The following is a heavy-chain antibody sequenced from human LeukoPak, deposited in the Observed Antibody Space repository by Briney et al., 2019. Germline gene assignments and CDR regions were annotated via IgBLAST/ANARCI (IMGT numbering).Heavy chain of an antibody. CDR3: AKDISYYYDSSRAFDI. Sequence: GRSLRLSCAASGFTFDDYAMHWVRQAPGKGLEWVSGISWNSGSIGYADSVKGRFTISRDNAKNSLYLQMNSLRAEDTALYYCAKDISYYYDSSRAFDIWGQGTMVTVSS. CDR1: GFTFDDYA. D-gene: IGHD3-22*01. J-gene: IGHJ3*02. CDR2: ISWNSGSI. V-gene: IGHV3-9*01.